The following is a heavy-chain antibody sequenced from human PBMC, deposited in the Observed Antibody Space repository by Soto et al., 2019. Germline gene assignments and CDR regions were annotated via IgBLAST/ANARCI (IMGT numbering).Heavy chain of an antibody. CDR3: AGGGGCSGGSCYDAFDI. Sequence: QVQLVQSGAEVKKPGSSVKVSCKASGGTFSSYAISWVRQAPGQGLEWMGGIIPIFGTANYAQKLQCRVTSTAGESTSTAYMELSSLRSEDTAVYYCAGGGGCSGGSCYDAFDIWGQGTMVTVSS. V-gene: IGHV1-69*01. CDR2: IIPIFGTA. CDR1: GGTFSSYA. J-gene: IGHJ3*02. D-gene: IGHD2-15*01.